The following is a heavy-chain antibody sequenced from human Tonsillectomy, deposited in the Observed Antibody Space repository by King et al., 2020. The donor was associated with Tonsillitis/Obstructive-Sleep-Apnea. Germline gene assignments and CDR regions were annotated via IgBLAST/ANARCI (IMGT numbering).Heavy chain of an antibody. J-gene: IGHJ4*02. CDR1: GYSFTSYW. CDR3: ARRARYCSSTSCPDPFDY. D-gene: IGHD2-2*01. CDR2: IYRGDSDT. Sequence: QLVQSGAEVKKPGASLKISCKGSGYSFTSYWIGWVRQMPGKGLEWMGIIYRGDSDTRYSPSFQGQVTISADKSISTAYLQWSSLKASDTAMYYCARRARYCSSTSCPDPFDYWGQGTLVTVSS. V-gene: IGHV5-51*01.